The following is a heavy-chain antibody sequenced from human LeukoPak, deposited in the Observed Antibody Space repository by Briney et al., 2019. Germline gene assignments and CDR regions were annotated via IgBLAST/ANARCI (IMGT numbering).Heavy chain of an antibody. Sequence: SETLSLTCTVSGGSISSYYWSWIRQPPGKGLEWIGYIYYSESTNYNPSLKSRVSMSVDTSENHFSLKLMSVTAADTVVYFCARVLTAVAGFDYWGQGALVTVSS. CDR3: ARVLTAVAGFDY. CDR1: GGSISSYY. CDR2: IYYSEST. J-gene: IGHJ4*02. V-gene: IGHV4-59*01. D-gene: IGHD3-9*01.